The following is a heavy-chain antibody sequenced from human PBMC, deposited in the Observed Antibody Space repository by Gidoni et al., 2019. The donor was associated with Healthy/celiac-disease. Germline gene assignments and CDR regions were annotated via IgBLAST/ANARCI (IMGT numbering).Heavy chain of an antibody. CDR3: ASIAVADHYYYYGMDV. V-gene: IGHV5-51*01. J-gene: IGHJ6*02. CDR2: IYPGDSDT. CDR1: GYSFTTYW. Sequence: EVQLVQFGAEVKKPGASLNISCKGSGYSFTTYWIGWVRQMPGKGLEWMGIIYPGDSDTRYSPSFQGQVTISADKSISTAYLQWSSLKASDTAMYYCASIAVADHYYYYGMDVWGQGTTVTVSS. D-gene: IGHD6-19*01.